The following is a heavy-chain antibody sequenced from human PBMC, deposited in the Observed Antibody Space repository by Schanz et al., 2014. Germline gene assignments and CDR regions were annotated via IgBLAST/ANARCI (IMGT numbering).Heavy chain of an antibody. J-gene: IGHJ4*02. CDR2: FIYIGGNT. Sequence: EVQLLESGGGLVQPGGSLRLSCLASGFAFSSYGMNWLRQAPGKGLEWVSFIYIGGNTYYADSVKGRFTISRDNSKNTLFLQMNSLRVEDSAIYYCAKDISDTSGKDDYWGQGTLVTVSS. CDR3: AKDISDTSGKDDY. V-gene: IGHV3-23*01. CDR1: GFAFSSYG. D-gene: IGHD3-22*01.